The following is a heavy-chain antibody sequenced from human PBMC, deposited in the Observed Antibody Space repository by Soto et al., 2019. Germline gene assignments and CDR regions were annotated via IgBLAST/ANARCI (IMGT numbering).Heavy chain of an antibody. V-gene: IGHV3-30*01. Sequence: QVQLVESGGGVVQPGRSLRLSCAASGFTLSSSGMHWVRQAPGKGLEWVAVVSYDGSNEYYADSVRGRFTISRDNSKNTLYLQMDSLRPEDTAVYYCARDPHTSSWFWYFDLWGRGTLVTVSS. D-gene: IGHD6-13*01. CDR3: ARDPHTSSWFWYFDL. J-gene: IGHJ2*01. CDR2: VSYDGSNE. CDR1: GFTLSSSG.